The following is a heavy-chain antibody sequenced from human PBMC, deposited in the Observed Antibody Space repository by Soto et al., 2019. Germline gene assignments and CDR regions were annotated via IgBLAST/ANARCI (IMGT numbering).Heavy chain of an antibody. CDR2: IYSGGST. CDR1: EFTFSSYA. CDR3: ARGDYGDYLFDY. V-gene: IGHV3-23*03. D-gene: IGHD4-17*01. Sequence: ELQLLESGGGLVQPGGSLRLSCVASEFTFSSYAMSWVRQAPGKGLEWVSVIYSGGSTYYADSVKGRFTISRDNSKNTLYLQMNSLRAEDTAVYYCARGDYGDYLFDYWGQGTLVTVSS. J-gene: IGHJ4*02.